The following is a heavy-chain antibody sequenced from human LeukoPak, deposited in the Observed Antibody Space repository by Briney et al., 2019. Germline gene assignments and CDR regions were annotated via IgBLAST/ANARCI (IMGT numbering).Heavy chain of an antibody. CDR3: ARLRFLEWLFPWFDP. Sequence: SETLSLTCTVSGGSISGQYWSWIRQPPGRGLEWIGYISYGGSTKYNPSLKSRVTISVDTSKNQFSLKLNSMTAADTSVYYCARLRFLEWLFPWFDPWSQGTLVTVSS. J-gene: IGHJ5*02. D-gene: IGHD3-3*01. V-gene: IGHV4-59*08. CDR2: ISYGGST. CDR1: GGSISGQY.